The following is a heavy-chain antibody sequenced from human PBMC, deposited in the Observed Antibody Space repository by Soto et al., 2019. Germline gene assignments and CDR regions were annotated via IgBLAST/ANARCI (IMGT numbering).Heavy chain of an antibody. V-gene: IGHV1-69*13. D-gene: IGHD5-12*01. CDR1: GGSFSMYA. Sequence: QVQLVHSGAEVKEPGSSVKVSCKTSGGSFSMYAISWVRQAPGQGLEWLGGVVPLFGTPNYAQKYLDRVTITADEYKSTVYMELSSLKSEDTAVYFCARGVDVMAKYEHWRQGSLVTVSS. CDR2: VVPLFGTP. J-gene: IGHJ1*01. CDR3: ARGVDVMAKYEH.